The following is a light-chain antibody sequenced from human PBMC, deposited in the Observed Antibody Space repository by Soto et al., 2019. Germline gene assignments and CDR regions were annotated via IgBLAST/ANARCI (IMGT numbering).Light chain of an antibody. CDR2: DAS. V-gene: IGKV1-5*02. CDR3: QQYYRSSIT. CDR1: QSISSR. J-gene: IGKJ5*01. Sequence: DIQMTQSPSTLSASVVDRVTIICRASQSISSRLAWYQQKPGKAPKLLMFDASTLESGVPSRFRGSGSGTEFTLTISSLQADDFATYYCQQYYRSSITFGQGTRLEIK.